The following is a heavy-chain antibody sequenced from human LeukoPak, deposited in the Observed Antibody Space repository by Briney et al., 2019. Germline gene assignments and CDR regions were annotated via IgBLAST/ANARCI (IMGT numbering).Heavy chain of an antibody. Sequence: PGGSLRLSCAASGFTFSSYSMNWVRQAPGKGLEWVSYISSSSSTIYYADSVKGRFTISRDNSKNTLYLQMNSLRAEDTAVYYCAKTPEVILPRNFDYWGQGTLVTVSS. D-gene: IGHD3-3*01. CDR3: AKTPEVILPRNFDY. CDR1: GFTFSSYS. J-gene: IGHJ4*02. V-gene: IGHV3-48*01. CDR2: ISSSSSTI.